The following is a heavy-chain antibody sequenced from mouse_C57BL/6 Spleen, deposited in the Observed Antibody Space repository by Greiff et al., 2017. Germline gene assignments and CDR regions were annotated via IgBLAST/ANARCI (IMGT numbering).Heavy chain of an antibody. Sequence: VQLQQSGAELVRPGASVTLSCKASGYTFTDYEMHWVKQTTVHGLEWIGDIDPETGGTAYNQKFKGKAILTADKSSSTAYMELRSLTSEDSAVYYCTRSYYYGYYFDYWGQGTTLTVSS. CDR3: TRSYYYGYYFDY. V-gene: IGHV1-15*01. CDR1: GYTFTDYE. CDR2: IDPETGGT. D-gene: IGHD1-1*01. J-gene: IGHJ2*01.